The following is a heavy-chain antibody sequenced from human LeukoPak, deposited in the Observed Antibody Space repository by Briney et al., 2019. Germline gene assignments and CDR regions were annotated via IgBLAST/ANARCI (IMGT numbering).Heavy chain of an antibody. CDR2: IIPIFGTA. CDR1: GGTFSSYA. CDR3: ARANPDWLDP. J-gene: IGHJ5*02. Sequence: ASVKVSCTASGGTFSSYAISWVRQAPGQGLEWMGGIIPIFGTANYAQKFQGRVTITADESTGTAYMELSSLRSEDTAVYYCARANPDWLDPWGQGTLVTVSS. V-gene: IGHV1-69*13.